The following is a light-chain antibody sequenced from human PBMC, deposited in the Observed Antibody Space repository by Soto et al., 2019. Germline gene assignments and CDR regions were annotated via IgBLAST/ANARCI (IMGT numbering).Light chain of an antibody. CDR1: SGSIASSS. J-gene: IGLJ2*01. Sequence: NFMLTQPHSVSESPGKTVTISCTRSSGSIASSSVQWYQQRPGSAPTTVIYEDNQRPSGVPDRFSGSIDTSSNSASLTISGLKTEDVADYYCQSYDSSSPVVFGGGATLTVL. V-gene: IGLV6-57*04. CDR2: EDN. CDR3: QSYDSSSPVV.